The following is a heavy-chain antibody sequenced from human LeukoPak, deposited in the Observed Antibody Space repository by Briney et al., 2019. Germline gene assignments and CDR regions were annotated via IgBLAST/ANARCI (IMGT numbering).Heavy chain of an antibody. J-gene: IGHJ4*02. D-gene: IGHD3-22*01. CDR3: ARAGDSSGYYYFPLDDY. CDR1: GYTFTSYY. CDR2: INPSGGST. Sequence: ASVKVSCKASGYTFTSYYMHWVRQAPGQGLEWMGIINPSGGSTSYAQKFQGRVTMTRDTSTSTVYMGLSSLRSEDTAVYYCARAGDSSGYYYFPLDDYWGQGTLVTVSS. V-gene: IGHV1-46*01.